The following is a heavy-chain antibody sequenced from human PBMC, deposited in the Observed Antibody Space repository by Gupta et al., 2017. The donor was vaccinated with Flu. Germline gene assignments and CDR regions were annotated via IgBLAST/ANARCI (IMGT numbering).Heavy chain of an antibody. V-gene: IGHV3-33*01. J-gene: IGHJ4*02. CDR2: IWHDGSDK. D-gene: IGHD5-18*01. CDR3: ARDQRIQLWAPRAVFDY. Sequence: QVQLVESGGGVVQPGRSLRLSCSASGFTFRSYGMHWVHQAPDKGLEWVAVIWHDGSDKYYSDSVKGRFTISRDNSKNTFYLQMNSLRAEDTAVYYCARDQRIQLWAPRAVFDYWGQGTLVTISS. CDR1: GFTFRSYG.